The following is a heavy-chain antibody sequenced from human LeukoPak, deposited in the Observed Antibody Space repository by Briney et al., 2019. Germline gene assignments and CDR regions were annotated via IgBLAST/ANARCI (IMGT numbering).Heavy chain of an antibody. Sequence: SETLSLTCTVSGGSISSGSYYWSWIRQPAGKGLEWIGRIYTSGSTNYNPSLKSRVTISVDTSKNQFSLKLSSVTAADTAVYYCARDRRFEGFPYYMDVWGKGTTVTVSS. D-gene: IGHD3-16*01. CDR2: IYTSGST. J-gene: IGHJ6*03. CDR3: ARDRRFEGFPYYMDV. CDR1: GGSISSGSYY. V-gene: IGHV4-61*02.